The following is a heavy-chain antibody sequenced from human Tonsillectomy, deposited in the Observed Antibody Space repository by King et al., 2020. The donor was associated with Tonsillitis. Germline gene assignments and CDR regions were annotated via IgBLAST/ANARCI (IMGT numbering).Heavy chain of an antibody. J-gene: IGHJ4*02. V-gene: IGHV3-30*04. CDR1: GFTFSNYA. CDR2: IAYDGSNK. D-gene: IGHD2-8*01. CDR3: ARDPNGGTTRNYYFDY. Sequence: VQLVESGGGVFQPGRSLRLSCAASGFTFSNYAMVWVRQAPGKGLQWMAVIAYDGSNKYYADSVKGRVTISRDNSKSTLYLQMNSLRAEDTAVYYCARDPNGGTTRNYYFDYCGEGTLVTASS.